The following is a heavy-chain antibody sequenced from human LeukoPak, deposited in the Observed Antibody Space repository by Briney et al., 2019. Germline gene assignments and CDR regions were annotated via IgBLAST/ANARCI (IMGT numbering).Heavy chain of an antibody. Sequence: PGGSLRLSCAASGFIFSSYGMHWVRQAPGKGLEWVAFIRYDGSNTYYADSVKGRFTISRDNSNNTLYLQMNSLRAEDTAVYYCAKDREISYYYYYMDVWGKGTTVTISS. J-gene: IGHJ6*03. CDR3: AKDREISYYYYYMDV. V-gene: IGHV3-30*02. D-gene: IGHD3-10*01. CDR1: GFIFSSYG. CDR2: IRYDGSNT.